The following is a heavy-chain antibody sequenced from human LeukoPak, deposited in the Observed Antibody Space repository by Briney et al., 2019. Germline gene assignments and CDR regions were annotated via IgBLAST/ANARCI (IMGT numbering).Heavy chain of an antibody. D-gene: IGHD2-15*01. V-gene: IGHV1-2*04. CDR1: GYTFTGYY. CDR3: ARELYCSGGSCLNDYYYYGMDV. Sequence: ASVKVSCKASGYTFTGYYMHWVRQAPGQGLEWMGRINPNSGGTNYAQKFQGWVTMTRDTSISTAYMELSRLRSDDTAVYYCARELYCSGGSCLNDYYYYGMDVWGQGTTVTVSS. CDR2: INPNSGGT. J-gene: IGHJ6*02.